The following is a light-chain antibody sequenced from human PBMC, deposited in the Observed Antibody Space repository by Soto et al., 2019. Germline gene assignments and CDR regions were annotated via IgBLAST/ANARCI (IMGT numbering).Light chain of an antibody. CDR2: EVS. V-gene: IGLV2-8*01. Sequence: QSVRTSPPPAPGPPGRSVTSSCLGTRGDVGGYNYVSCYQQHPGTAPKLMIYEVSKRPSGVPDRFSGSKSGNTASLTVSGLQAEDEADYYCSSYAGSPFYVFGTGTKVTVL. CDR3: SSYAGSPFYV. J-gene: IGLJ1*01. CDR1: RGDVGGYNY.